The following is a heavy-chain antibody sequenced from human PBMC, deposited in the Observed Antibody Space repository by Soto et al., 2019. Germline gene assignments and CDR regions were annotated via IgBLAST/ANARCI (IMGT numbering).Heavy chain of an antibody. CDR2: FDPEDGET. CDR3: ATDSDPVPAEFGGSDAFDI. J-gene: IGHJ3*02. CDR1: GYTLTELS. V-gene: IGHV1-24*01. Sequence: GASVKVSCKVSGYTLTELSMHWVRQAPGKGLEWMGGFDPEDGETIYAQKFQGRVTMTEDTSTDTAYMELSSLRSEDTAVYYCATDSDPVPAEFGGSDAFDIWGQGTMVTVSS. D-gene: IGHD2-2*01.